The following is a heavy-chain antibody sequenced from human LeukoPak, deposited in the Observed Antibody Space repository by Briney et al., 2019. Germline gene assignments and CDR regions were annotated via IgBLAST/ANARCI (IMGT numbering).Heavy chain of an antibody. J-gene: IGHJ4*02. CDR1: GFTFSNAW. Sequence: GGSLRLSCAASGFTFSNAWMSWVRQAPGKGLEWVGRIKSKTDDGTTDYAAPVKGRFTISRDDSKNTLYLQMNSLKTEDTAVYYCTTFKAGGDYWGQGTLVTVSS. CDR3: TTFKAGGDY. V-gene: IGHV3-15*01. D-gene: IGHD3-10*01. CDR2: IKSKTDDGTT.